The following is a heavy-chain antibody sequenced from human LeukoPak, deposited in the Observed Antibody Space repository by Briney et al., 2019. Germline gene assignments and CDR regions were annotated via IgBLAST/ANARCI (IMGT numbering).Heavy chain of an antibody. CDR1: GFTFSSYA. J-gene: IGHJ4*02. Sequence: GGSLRLSCAASGFTFSSYAMSWVRQAPGKGLESVSAISGSGGSTYYADSVKGRFTISRDNSKNTLYLQMNSLRAEDTAVYYCAKDVGIAAAGTIDYWGQGTLVTVSS. CDR2: ISGSGGST. D-gene: IGHD6-13*01. CDR3: AKDVGIAAAGTIDY. V-gene: IGHV3-23*01.